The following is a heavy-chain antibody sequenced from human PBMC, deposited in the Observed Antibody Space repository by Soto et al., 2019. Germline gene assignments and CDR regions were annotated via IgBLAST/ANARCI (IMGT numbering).Heavy chain of an antibody. D-gene: IGHD1-1*01. J-gene: IGHJ4*02. Sequence: GVFLRLSCAASGFTFSYHYMSWIRQAPGKGLEWIGYSSNSGSFTRYADSVKGRFSISRDNAKNSLYLQINSLRGDDTAIYYCVRSGDNYNLLDNSGQGTPVTVSP. V-gene: IGHV3-11*06. CDR2: SSNSGSFT. CDR1: GFTFSYHY. CDR3: VRSGDNYNLLDN.